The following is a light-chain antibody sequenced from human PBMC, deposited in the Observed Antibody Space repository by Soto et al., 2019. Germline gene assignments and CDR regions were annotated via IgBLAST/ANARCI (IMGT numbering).Light chain of an antibody. CDR2: DAS. CDR1: QSVSSD. CDR3: QQCSWHPFTVT. Sequence: EIVMTQSPATLSVSPGERATLSCRASQSVSSDLAWYQQKPGQAPRLLIYDASTRATGIPARFSGSGSGTEYTLTISSLQSEDSAGYYCQQCSWHPFTVTFGGGTKVEIK. J-gene: IGKJ4*01. V-gene: IGKV3-15*01.